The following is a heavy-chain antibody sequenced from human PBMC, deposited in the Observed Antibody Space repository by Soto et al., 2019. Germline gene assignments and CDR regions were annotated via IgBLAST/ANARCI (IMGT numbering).Heavy chain of an antibody. CDR3: AKTPENYYYGMDV. Sequence: QVQLVQSGAEVKKPGSPVKVSCKASGGTFSSYAISWVRQAPGQGLEWMGGIIPIFGTADYAQKFQGRVTITADESTSTAYVELSSLRSEDTAVYYCAKTPENYYYGMDVWGQGTTVTVSS. V-gene: IGHV1-69*12. CDR1: GGTFSSYA. CDR2: IIPIFGTA. J-gene: IGHJ6*02.